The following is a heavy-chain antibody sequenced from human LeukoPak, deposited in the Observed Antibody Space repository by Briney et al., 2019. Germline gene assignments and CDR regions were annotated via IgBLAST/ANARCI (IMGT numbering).Heavy chain of an antibody. CDR3: ARELDDYGGNGGFDY. V-gene: IGHV3-48*01. D-gene: IGHD4-23*01. CDR1: GFTFSSYS. Sequence: PGGSLRLSCAASGFTFSSYSMNWVRQAPGKGLEWVPYISSSSSTIYYADSVKGRFTISRDNAKNSLYLQMNSLRAEDTAVYYCARELDDYGGNGGFDYWGQGTLVTVSS. J-gene: IGHJ4*02. CDR2: ISSSSSTI.